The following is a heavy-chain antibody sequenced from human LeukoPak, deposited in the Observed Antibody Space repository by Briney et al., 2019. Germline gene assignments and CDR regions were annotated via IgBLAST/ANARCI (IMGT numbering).Heavy chain of an antibody. CDR2: IYYSGST. J-gene: IGHJ5*02. Sequence: SETLSLTCTVSGGSISSYYWSWIRQPPGKGLEWIGYIYYSGSTNYNPSLKSRVTTSVDTSKNQFSLKLSSVTAADTAVYYCARDPGDGYTPGWFDPWGQGTLVTVSS. CDR1: GGSISSYY. D-gene: IGHD5-24*01. V-gene: IGHV4-59*01. CDR3: ARDPGDGYTPGWFDP.